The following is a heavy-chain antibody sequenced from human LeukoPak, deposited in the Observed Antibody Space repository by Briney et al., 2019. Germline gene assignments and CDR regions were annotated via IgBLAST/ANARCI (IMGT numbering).Heavy chain of an antibody. V-gene: IGHV4-61*02. CDR3: ARSLRAFDT. CDR1: GGSISSGSYY. J-gene: IGHJ3*02. CDR2: IYTSGST. Sequence: SETLSLTCTVSGGSISSGSYYWSWIRQPAGKGLEWIGRIYTSGSTDYNPSLKSRVTVSVDTSKNQFSLKLSSVTAADTAVYYCARSLRAFDTWGQGTMVTVSS.